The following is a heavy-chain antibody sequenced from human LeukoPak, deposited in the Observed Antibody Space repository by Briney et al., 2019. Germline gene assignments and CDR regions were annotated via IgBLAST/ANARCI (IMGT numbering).Heavy chain of an antibody. CDR3: ARASTYYYESGSSGPHYFDS. D-gene: IGHD3-10*01. CDR2: ISFDGVYT. CDR1: GFTFRSYA. Sequence: TGGSLRLSCAAPGFTFRSYAMQWVRQAPGKGLEWVALISFDGVYTYYADSVKGRFTISRDNSENTLYLQLNSLRAEDTAVYYCARASTYYYESGSSGPHYFDSWGQGTLVTVSS. V-gene: IGHV3-30*01. J-gene: IGHJ4*02.